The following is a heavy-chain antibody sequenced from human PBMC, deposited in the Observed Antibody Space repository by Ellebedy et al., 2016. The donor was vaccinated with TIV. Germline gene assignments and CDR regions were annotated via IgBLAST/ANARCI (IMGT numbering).Heavy chain of an antibody. CDR2: ISAYNGNT. CDR3: ARVMVGYSGYGANIYYFDY. Sequence: AASVKVSCKASGYTFTSYGISWVRQAPGQGLEWMGWISAYNGNTKYAQKLQGRVTMTTDTSTNTAYMELRRLRSGDTAVYYCARVMVGYSGYGANIYYFDYWGQGTLVTVSS. CDR1: GYTFTSYG. V-gene: IGHV1-18*01. D-gene: IGHD5-12*01. J-gene: IGHJ4*02.